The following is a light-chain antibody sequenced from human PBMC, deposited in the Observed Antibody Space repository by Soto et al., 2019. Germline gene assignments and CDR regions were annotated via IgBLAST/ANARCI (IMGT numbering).Light chain of an antibody. CDR2: DTS. CDR3: QQYGTSEII. Sequence: DSVFTQSPGTLSLSPGARATLSCRASQSLTNSFIAWYQQKPGQAPRLLIYDTSSRASGIPDRFSGSGSGTDFTLTISRLETEDFAVFYCQQYGTSEIIFGQGTRLEIK. J-gene: IGKJ5*01. CDR1: QSLTNSF. V-gene: IGKV3-20*01.